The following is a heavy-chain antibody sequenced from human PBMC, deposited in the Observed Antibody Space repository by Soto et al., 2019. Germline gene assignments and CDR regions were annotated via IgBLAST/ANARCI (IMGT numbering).Heavy chain of an antibody. J-gene: IGHJ5*02. D-gene: IGHD3-22*01. Sequence: SGPTLVNPTQTLTLTCTFSGFSLKTSRMCVTWIRQPPGKAMEWLALIDWTEDKHYSTSLKTRLTISKDPSKNQVVLTMTNMDPVDTATDYCVRGYSGGYYLTLIDTYFDPWGPGTQVTVSS. CDR2: IDWTEDK. CDR1: GFSLKTSRMC. CDR3: VRGYSGGYYLTLIDTYFDP. V-gene: IGHV2-70*12.